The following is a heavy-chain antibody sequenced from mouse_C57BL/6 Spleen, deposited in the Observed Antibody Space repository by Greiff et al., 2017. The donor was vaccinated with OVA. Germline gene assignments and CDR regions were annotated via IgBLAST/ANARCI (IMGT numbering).Heavy chain of an antibody. J-gene: IGHJ4*01. CDR2: IDPSDSET. Sequence: QVQLQQPGAELVRPGSSVKLSCKASGYTFTSYWMHWVKQRPIQGLEWIGNIDPSDSETHYNQKFKDKATLTVDKSSSTAYMQLSSLTSEDSAVYYCARGGSVFYAMDYWGQGTSVTVSS. CDR3: ARGGSVFYAMDY. CDR1: GYTFTSYW. V-gene: IGHV1-52*01.